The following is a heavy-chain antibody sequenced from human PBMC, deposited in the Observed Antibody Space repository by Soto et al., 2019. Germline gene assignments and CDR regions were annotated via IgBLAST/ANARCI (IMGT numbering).Heavy chain of an antibody. D-gene: IGHD3-10*01. Sequence: QVQLVQSGAEVKKPGASVKVSCKASGYTFTSYGISWVRQAPGQGLEWMGWISAYNGNTNYAQKLQGRVTMTTDTSPSTAYTELRSLRSDDTAVYYWARKIPMVRGVIINGFGMDVWGQGTTVTVSS. CDR2: ISAYNGNT. CDR1: GYTFTSYG. CDR3: ARKIPMVRGVIINGFGMDV. J-gene: IGHJ6*02. V-gene: IGHV1-18*04.